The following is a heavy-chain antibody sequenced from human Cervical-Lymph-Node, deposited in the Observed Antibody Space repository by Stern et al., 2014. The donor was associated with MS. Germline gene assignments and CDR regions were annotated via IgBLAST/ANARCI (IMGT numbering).Heavy chain of an antibody. Sequence: QVQLLQPGAEVKKTGSSVKVSCKASGYTFTYRYLHWVRQAPGQALEWMGWITPFNGNTNYAQKFQDRVTITRDRSMSTAYMELSSLRSEDTAMYYCATTSYCGGDCYSSFDYWGQGTLVTVSS. CDR1: GYTFTYRY. D-gene: IGHD2-21*02. J-gene: IGHJ4*02. CDR2: ITPFNGNT. CDR3: ATTSYCGGDCYSSFDY. V-gene: IGHV1-45*02.